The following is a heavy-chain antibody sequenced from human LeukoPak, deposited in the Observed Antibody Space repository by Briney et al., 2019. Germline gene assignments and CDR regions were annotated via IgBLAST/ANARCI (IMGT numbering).Heavy chain of an antibody. D-gene: IGHD3-10*01. V-gene: IGHV3-66*01. J-gene: IGHJ1*01. CDR1: GFSISDNF. CDR2: IFSGGET. Sequence: GGSLRLSCAASGFSISDNFMGWVRQTPGKGLEWVSLIFSGGETYSADSVKGGFAISKDNSKNTLHLQMNSLRVEDTAMYYCARDTDYYGSGRQGYFDHWGQGTLVTVSS. CDR3: ARDTDYYGSGRQGYFDH.